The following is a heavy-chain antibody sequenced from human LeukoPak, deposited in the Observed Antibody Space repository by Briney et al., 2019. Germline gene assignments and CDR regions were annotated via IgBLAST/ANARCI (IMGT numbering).Heavy chain of an antibody. V-gene: IGHV3-30-3*01. CDR3: ARDRGTTVTTYSDY. CDR2: ISYDGSNK. Sequence: GGSLRLSCAASGVIFNNFAFHWVRQAPGKGLEWVAAISYDGSNKYYADSVRGRLTISRDNSKNTLYLQMNSLRAEDTAVYYCARDRGTTVTTYSDYWGQGTLVTVSS. J-gene: IGHJ4*02. D-gene: IGHD4-17*01. CDR1: GVIFNNFA.